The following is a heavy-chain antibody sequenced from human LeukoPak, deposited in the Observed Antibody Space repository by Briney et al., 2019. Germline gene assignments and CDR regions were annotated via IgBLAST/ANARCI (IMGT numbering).Heavy chain of an antibody. V-gene: IGHV3-7*01. J-gene: IGHJ4*02. CDR1: GFTFSNYW. Sequence: GGSLRLSCAASGFTFSNYWMGWVRQAPGKGLEWVANIQQDGIKKYYVDSVEGRFTISRENAKNSLFLQMSSLRADDTAVYYCGRELDGSVDYWGQGTLVTVSS. D-gene: IGHD3-10*01. CDR2: IQQDGIKK. CDR3: GRELDGSVDY.